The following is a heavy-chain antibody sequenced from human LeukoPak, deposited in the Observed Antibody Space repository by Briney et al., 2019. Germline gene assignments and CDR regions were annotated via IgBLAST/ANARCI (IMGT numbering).Heavy chain of an antibody. J-gene: IGHJ5*02. V-gene: IGHV4-39*07. D-gene: IGHD6-13*01. Sequence: SETLSLTCTVSGGSISSSNYYWGWIRQPPGKGLECIGSVYYSGNTYYNPSLKSRVTIPVDTSKNQFSLKLSSVTAADTAVYYCARAVTSSSSWYKWVNWFDPWGQGTLVTVSS. CDR3: ARAVTSSSSWYKWVNWFDP. CDR2: VYYSGNT. CDR1: GGSISSSNYY.